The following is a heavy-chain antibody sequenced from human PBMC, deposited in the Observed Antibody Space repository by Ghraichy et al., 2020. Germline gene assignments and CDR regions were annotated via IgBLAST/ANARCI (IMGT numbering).Heavy chain of an antibody. J-gene: IGHJ2*01. V-gene: IGHV1-69*13. D-gene: IGHD2-2*03. CDR1: GGTFSSYA. CDR3: ARAGYCSSTSCPQGLWYFDL. CDR2: IIPIFGTA. Sequence: SVKVSCKASGGTFSSYAISWVRQAPGQGLEWMGGIIPIFGTANYAQKFQGRVTITADESTSTAYMELSSLRSEDTAVYYCARAGYCSSTSCPQGLWYFDLWGRGTLVTVSS.